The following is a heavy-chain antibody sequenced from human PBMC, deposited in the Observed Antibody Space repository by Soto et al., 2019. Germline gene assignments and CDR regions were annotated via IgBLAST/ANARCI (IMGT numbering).Heavy chain of an antibody. CDR1: GYTFTSYY. CDR2: INPSGGST. CDR3: ARVPLNTAMVPYFDY. V-gene: IGHV1-46*01. D-gene: IGHD5-18*01. J-gene: IGHJ4*02. Sequence: QVQLVQSGAEVKKPGASVKVSCKASGYTFTSYYMHWVRQAPGQGLEWMGIINPSGGSTSYAQKFQGRVTMTRDTSTSTVYMELSSLRSEDTAVYYCARVPLNTAMVPYFDYWGQGTLVTVSS.